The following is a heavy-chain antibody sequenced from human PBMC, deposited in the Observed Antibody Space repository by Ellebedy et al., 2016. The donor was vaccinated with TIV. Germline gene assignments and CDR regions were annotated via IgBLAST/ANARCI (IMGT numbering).Heavy chain of an antibody. D-gene: IGHD6-13*01. J-gene: IGHJ6*02. CDR3: ARDYRQLVPVGIYYYYGMDV. V-gene: IGHV1-18*01. Sequence: ASVKVSXXASGYTFTSYGISWVRQAPGQGLEWMGWISAYNGNTNYAQKLQGRVTMTTDTSTSTAYMELRSLRSDDTAVYYCARDYRQLVPVGIYYYYGMDVWGQGTTVTVSS. CDR2: ISAYNGNT. CDR1: GYTFTSYG.